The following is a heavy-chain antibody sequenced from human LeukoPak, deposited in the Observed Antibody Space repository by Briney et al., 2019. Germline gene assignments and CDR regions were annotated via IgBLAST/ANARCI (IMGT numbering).Heavy chain of an antibody. V-gene: IGHV1-2*02. CDR1: GYTFTAYY. CDR3: ARDYYDSSGFGAFDI. CDR2: INPNSGGT. Sequence: GASVKVSCKASGYTFTAYYMHWVRQAPGQGLEWMGWINPNSGGTNYAQKFQGRVTMTRDTSISTAYMELSRPRSDDTAVYYCARDYYDSSGFGAFDIWGQGTMVTVSS. J-gene: IGHJ3*02. D-gene: IGHD3-22*01.